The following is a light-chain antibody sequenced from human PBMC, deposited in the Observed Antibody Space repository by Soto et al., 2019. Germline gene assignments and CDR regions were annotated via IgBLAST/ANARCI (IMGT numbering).Light chain of an antibody. CDR3: QQRYNWPLT. V-gene: IGKV1-5*03. Sequence: DIQMTQSPSTLSGSVGDRVTITCRASQTISSWLAWYQQKPGKAPKLLIYKASTLKSGVPSRFSGSGSGTDFTLTISSLEPEDFAVYYCQQRYNWPLTFGGGTKVDIK. CDR1: QTISSW. CDR2: KAS. J-gene: IGKJ4*01.